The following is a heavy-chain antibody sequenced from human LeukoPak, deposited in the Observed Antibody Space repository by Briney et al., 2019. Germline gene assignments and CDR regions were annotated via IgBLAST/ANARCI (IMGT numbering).Heavy chain of an antibody. Sequence: GGSLRLSCAASGFIFEESTIHWVRQAPGKGLEWVSSISSSSSYIYYADSVKGRFTISRDNAKNSLYLQMNSLRAEDTAVYYCARDIALGDWGQGTLVTVSS. CDR2: ISSSSSYI. CDR1: GFIFEEST. V-gene: IGHV3-21*01. D-gene: IGHD3-16*01. J-gene: IGHJ4*02. CDR3: ARDIALGD.